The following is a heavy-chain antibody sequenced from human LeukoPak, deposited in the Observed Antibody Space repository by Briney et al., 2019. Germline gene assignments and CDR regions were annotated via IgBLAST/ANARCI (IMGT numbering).Heavy chain of an antibody. Sequence: GGSLRLSCAASGFTFSTYWMTWVRQAPGKGLEWIANIKPDGSEKYYVDSVKGRFTISRDNAKNSLYLQLNSLRAEDTAMYYCARDDYGDHFFDFWGQGTLVTVSS. V-gene: IGHV3-7*01. D-gene: IGHD4-17*01. CDR3: ARDDYGDHFFDF. CDR2: IKPDGSEK. J-gene: IGHJ4*02. CDR1: GFTFSTYW.